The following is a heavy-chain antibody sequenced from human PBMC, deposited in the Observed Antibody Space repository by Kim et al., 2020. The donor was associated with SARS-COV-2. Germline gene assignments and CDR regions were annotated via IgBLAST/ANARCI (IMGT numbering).Heavy chain of an antibody. CDR1: GFTFSSYA. CDR2: ISGSGGST. V-gene: IGHV3-23*01. D-gene: IGHD3-22*01. CDR3: AKERGYYDSSGYSHFDY. Sequence: GGSLRLSCAASGFTFSSYAMSWVRQAPGKGLEWVSAISGSGGSTYYADSVKGRFTISRDNSKNTLYLQMNSLRAEDTAVYYCAKERGYYDSSGYSHFDYWGQGTLVTVSS. J-gene: IGHJ4*02.